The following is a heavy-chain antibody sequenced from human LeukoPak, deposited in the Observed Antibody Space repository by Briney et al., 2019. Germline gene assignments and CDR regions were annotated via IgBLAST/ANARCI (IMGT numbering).Heavy chain of an antibody. CDR3: ARLLRFDSSGYYEYFQH. Sequence: SETLSLTCTVSGGSISSSSYYWGWIRQPPGKGLEWIGSIYYSGSTYYNPSLKSRVTISVDTSKNQFSLKLSSVTAADTAAYYCARLLRFDSSGYYEYFQHWGQGTLVTVSS. J-gene: IGHJ1*01. D-gene: IGHD3-22*01. CDR2: IYYSGST. V-gene: IGHV4-39*01. CDR1: GGSISSSSYY.